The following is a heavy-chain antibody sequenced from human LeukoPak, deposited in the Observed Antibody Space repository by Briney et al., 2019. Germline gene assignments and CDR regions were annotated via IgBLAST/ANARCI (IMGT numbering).Heavy chain of an antibody. CDR1: GGSISSSNW. J-gene: IGHJ4*02. Sequence: PSETLSLTCSVSGGSISSSNWWSWVRQPPGKGLEWIGEIYHSGITNYNPSLKSRVTISVDKSKNQFSLKLSSVTAADTAVYYCARDQYYYDSSGYYRFDYWGQGTLVTVSS. V-gene: IGHV4-4*02. D-gene: IGHD3-22*01. CDR2: IYHSGIT. CDR3: ARDQYYYDSSGYYRFDY.